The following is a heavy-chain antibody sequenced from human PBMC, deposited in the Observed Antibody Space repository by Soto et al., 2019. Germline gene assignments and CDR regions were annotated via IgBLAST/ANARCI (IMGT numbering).Heavy chain of an antibody. J-gene: IGHJ4*02. CDR1: GYSFISYG. V-gene: IGHV1-18*04. Sequence: ASVKVSCNASGYSFISYGINWVRPAPGKGLEGMGGLNAYNGYTNYAQKLQGRVTLTADTSTSTAYMELRSLRSDDTAVYFCARDDCTNGVCSVGYSGQ. D-gene: IGHD2-8*01. CDR3: ARDDCTNGVCSVGY. CDR2: LNAYNGYT.